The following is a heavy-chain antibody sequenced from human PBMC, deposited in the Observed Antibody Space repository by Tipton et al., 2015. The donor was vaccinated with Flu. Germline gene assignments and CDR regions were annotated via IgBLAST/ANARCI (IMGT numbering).Heavy chain of an antibody. Sequence: TLSLTCTVSGGSISSNSYYWGWIRQPPGKGLEWIGSIYYSGSTYYSPSLKSRVTISVDTSKNQFSLKLSSVTAADTAVYYCARVVPRAGDAFDIWGQGTMVTVSS. CDR3: ARVVPRAGDAFDI. J-gene: IGHJ3*02. CDR2: IYYSGST. CDR1: GGSISSNSYY. D-gene: IGHD6-6*01. V-gene: IGHV4-39*07.